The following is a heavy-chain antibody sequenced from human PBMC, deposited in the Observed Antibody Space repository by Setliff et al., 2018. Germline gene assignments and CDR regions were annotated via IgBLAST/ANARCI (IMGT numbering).Heavy chain of an antibody. CDR3: ARVSRSYGLPLDY. CDR2: ISSSGSTI. D-gene: IGHD5-18*01. V-gene: IGHV3-11*04. CDR1: GFTFSDYY. J-gene: IGHJ4*02. Sequence: GGSLRLSCAASGFTFSDYYMSWIRQAPGKGLEWVSYISSSGSTIYYADSVKGRFTISRDNAKSSLYLQMNSLRAEDTAVYYCARVSRSYGLPLDYWGQGTLVTVSS.